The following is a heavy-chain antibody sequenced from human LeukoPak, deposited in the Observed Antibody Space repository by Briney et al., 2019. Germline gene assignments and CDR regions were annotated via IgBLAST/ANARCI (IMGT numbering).Heavy chain of an antibody. CDR2: IYYSGGT. CDR1: GGSISSYY. D-gene: IGHD6-13*01. Sequence: PSETLSLTCTVSGGSISSYYWSWIRQPPGKGLEWIGYIYYSGGTNYNPSLKSRVTISVGTSKNQFSLKLSSVTAADTAVYYCARTPYSSSGYGMDVWGQGTTVTVSS. CDR3: ARTPYSSSGYGMDV. J-gene: IGHJ6*02. V-gene: IGHV4-59*01.